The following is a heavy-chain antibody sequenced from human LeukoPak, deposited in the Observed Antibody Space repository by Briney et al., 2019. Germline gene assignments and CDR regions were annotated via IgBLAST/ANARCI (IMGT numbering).Heavy chain of an antibody. Sequence: GASVKVSCKASGSTYTSYYMHWVRLAPGQGLEWMGIINPSGGATSYAQKFQGRVAMIGDTSTSTVYMQMSSLRIYDTAVYSCAPESDRGAKSHYPYYYLMDVWGQGTTVTVSS. CDR2: INPSGGAT. D-gene: IGHD1-14*01. V-gene: IGHV1-46*01. J-gene: IGHJ6*02. CDR3: APESDRGAKSHYPYYYLMDV. CDR1: GSTYTSYY.